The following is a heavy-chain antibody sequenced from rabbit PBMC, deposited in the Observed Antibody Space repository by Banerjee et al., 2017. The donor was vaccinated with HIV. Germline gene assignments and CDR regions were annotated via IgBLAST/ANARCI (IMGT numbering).Heavy chain of an antibody. J-gene: IGHJ4*01. Sequence: QEQLEESGGDLVKPEGSLTLTCTASGFSFSSSYWISWVRQAPGKGLEWIGCINIGSDSTYYASWAKGRFTISKTSSTTVTLQMTSLTAADTATYFCARTSSDWGGSFNLWGQGTLVTVS. CDR3: ARTSSDWGGSFNL. CDR2: INIGSDST. V-gene: IGHV1S45*01. CDR1: GFSFSSSYW. D-gene: IGHD4-1*01.